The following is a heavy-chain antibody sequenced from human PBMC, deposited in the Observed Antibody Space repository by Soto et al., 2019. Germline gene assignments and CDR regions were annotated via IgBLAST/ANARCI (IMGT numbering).Heavy chain of an antibody. CDR3: ARDRLGAAGYYYYSYMXV. J-gene: IGHJ6*03. Sequence: ASVKVSCKASGYTFTSYAMHWVRQAPGQRLEWMGWINAGNGNTKYSQKFQGRVTITRDTSASTAYMELSSLRSEDTAVYYCARDRLGAAGYYYYSYMXVWGKGTTVTVSS. D-gene: IGHD6-13*01. CDR1: GYTFTSYA. V-gene: IGHV1-3*01. CDR2: INAGNGNT.